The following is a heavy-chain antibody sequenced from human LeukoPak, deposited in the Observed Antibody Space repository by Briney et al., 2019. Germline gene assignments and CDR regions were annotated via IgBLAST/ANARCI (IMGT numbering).Heavy chain of an antibody. J-gene: IGHJ4*02. D-gene: IGHD2-2*01. V-gene: IGHV5-10-1*01. Sequence: GESLKISCQGSGYSFTNYWISWVRQKPGKGLEWMGKIDPDDSYTNYSPSFQGYVTISVDKSSSTAYLQWSSLKASDTAIYYCARLCSTTCFTGDDYWGQGTLVTVSS. CDR1: GYSFTNYW. CDR3: ARLCSTTCFTGDDY. CDR2: IDPDDSYT.